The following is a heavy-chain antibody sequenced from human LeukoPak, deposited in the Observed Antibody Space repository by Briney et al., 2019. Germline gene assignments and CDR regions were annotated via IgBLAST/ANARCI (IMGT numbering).Heavy chain of an antibody. CDR3: ARVYEQKKGYYYYGMDV. Sequence: SETLSLTCTVSGGSISSGGYYWSWIRQHPGKGLEWIGYIYYSGSTYYNPSLKSRVTISVDTSKNQFSLKLSSVTAADTAVYYCARVYEQKKGYYYYGMDVWGQGTTVTVSS. D-gene: IGHD5/OR15-5a*01. CDR1: GGSISSGGYY. J-gene: IGHJ6*02. CDR2: IYYSGST. V-gene: IGHV4-31*03.